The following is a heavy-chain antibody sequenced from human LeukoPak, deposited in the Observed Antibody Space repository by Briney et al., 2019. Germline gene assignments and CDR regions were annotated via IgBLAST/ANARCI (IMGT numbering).Heavy chain of an antibody. CDR1: GGSISSYY. CDR2: IYYSGST. CDR3: ARTRGYSYGSRDYYYYYYGMDV. J-gene: IGHJ6*02. D-gene: IGHD5-18*01. Sequence: SETLSLTCTVSGGSISSYYWSWIRQPPGKGLEWIGYIYYSGSTNYNPSLKSRVTISVDTSKNQFSLKLSSVTAADTAVYYCARTRGYSYGSRDYYYYYYGMDVWGQGTTVTVSS. V-gene: IGHV4-59*01.